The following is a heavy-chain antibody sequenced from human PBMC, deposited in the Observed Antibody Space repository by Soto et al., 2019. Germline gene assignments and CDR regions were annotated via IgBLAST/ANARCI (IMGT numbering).Heavy chain of an antibody. CDR3: ATVAPYYYGSGSRYTPYYYYMDV. V-gene: IGHV1-24*01. CDR2: FDPEDGET. Sequence: GASVKVSCKVSGYTLTELSMHWVRQAPGKGLEWMGGFDPEDGETIYAQKFQGRVTMTEDTSTDTAYMELSSLRSEDTAVYYCATVAPYYYGSGSRYTPYYYYMDVWGKGTTVTVSS. D-gene: IGHD3-10*01. J-gene: IGHJ6*03. CDR1: GYTLTELS.